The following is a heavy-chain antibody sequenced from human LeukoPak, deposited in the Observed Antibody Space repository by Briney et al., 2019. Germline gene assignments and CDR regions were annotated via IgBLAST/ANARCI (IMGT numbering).Heavy chain of an antibody. V-gene: IGHV3-33*01. CDR2: IWYDGSNK. Sequence: GGSLRLSCAASGFTFSRYGMQWVRQAPGKGLEWVAVIWYDGSNKYYADSVKGRFTISRDNSENTLYLQMNSLRAEDTAVYYCARDGGYCTNGVCGVVDYWGQGTLVTVSS. CDR3: ARDGGYCTNGVCGVVDY. D-gene: IGHD2-8*01. J-gene: IGHJ4*02. CDR1: GFTFSRYG.